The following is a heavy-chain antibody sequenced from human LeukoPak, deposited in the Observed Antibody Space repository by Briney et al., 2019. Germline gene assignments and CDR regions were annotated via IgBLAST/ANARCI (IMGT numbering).Heavy chain of an antibody. Sequence: GGSLRLSCAASRFTFSSFEMNWVRQAPGKGLEWVSYISSFASTIYYADSVKGRFTISRDNAKNSLSLQMNSLRAEDTAVYYCAREWGAFDIWGQGTMVTVSS. D-gene: IGHD3-16*01. J-gene: IGHJ3*02. CDR1: RFTFSSFE. CDR3: AREWGAFDI. CDR2: ISSFASTI. V-gene: IGHV3-48*03.